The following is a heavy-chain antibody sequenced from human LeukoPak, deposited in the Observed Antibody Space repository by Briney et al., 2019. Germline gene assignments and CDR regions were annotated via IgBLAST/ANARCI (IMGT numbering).Heavy chain of an antibody. J-gene: IGHJ5*02. V-gene: IGHV4-59*01. CDR1: GGSISSYY. CDR2: IYYSGST. D-gene: IGHD6-19*01. Sequence: SETLSLTCTVSGGSISSYYWSWIRQPPGKGLEWIGYIYYSGSTNYNPSLKSRVTISVDTSKNQFSLKLSSATAADTAVYYCARNKQWLVNWFDPWGQGTLVTVSS. CDR3: ARNKQWLVNWFDP.